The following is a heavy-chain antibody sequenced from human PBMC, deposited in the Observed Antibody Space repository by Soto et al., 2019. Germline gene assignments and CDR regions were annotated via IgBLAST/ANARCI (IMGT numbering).Heavy chain of an antibody. CDR2: ISSSGSHI. CDR1: GFTFSSYS. Sequence: EVQLVESGGGLVKPGGSLRLSCAASGFTFSSYSMNWVRQAPGKGLEWVSSISSSGSHIYYADSVKGRFTISRDNGKNSLYLQMNSRRAEDTAVYYWTRDGSGGSSAVYYYYYMEVWGKGTMVTVSS. J-gene: IGHJ6*03. CDR3: TRDGSGGSSAVYYYYYMEV. D-gene: IGHD2-15*01. V-gene: IGHV3-21*01.